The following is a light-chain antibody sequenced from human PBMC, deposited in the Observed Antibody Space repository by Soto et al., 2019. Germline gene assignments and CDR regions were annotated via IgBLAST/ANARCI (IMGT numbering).Light chain of an antibody. CDR1: QVLVYSDGNTY. Sequence: DVLMTQSPVSLPVSLVQTASVSWMSVQVLVYSDGNTYFNWFQQRPGQSPRRLIYKVSNRDSGVPDRFSGSGSGTDFTLKISMLEAEDVVVYYCMQGTHWPRTFGQGTKVDI. CDR3: MQGTHWPRT. V-gene: IGKV2-30*01. CDR2: KVS. J-gene: IGKJ1*01.